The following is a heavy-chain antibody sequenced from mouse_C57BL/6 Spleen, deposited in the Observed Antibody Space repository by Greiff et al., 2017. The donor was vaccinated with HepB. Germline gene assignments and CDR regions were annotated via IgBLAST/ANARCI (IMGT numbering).Heavy chain of an antibody. Sequence: QVQLQQPGAELVMPGASVKLSCKASGYTFTSYWMHWVKQRPGQGLEWIGEIDPSDSYTNYNQKFKGKSTLTVDKSSSTAYMQLSSLTSEDSAVYYCARRSHYGYYAMDYWGQGTSVTVSS. D-gene: IGHD1-1*02. V-gene: IGHV1-69*01. J-gene: IGHJ4*01. CDR2: IDPSDSYT. CDR1: GYTFTSYW. CDR3: ARRSHYGYYAMDY.